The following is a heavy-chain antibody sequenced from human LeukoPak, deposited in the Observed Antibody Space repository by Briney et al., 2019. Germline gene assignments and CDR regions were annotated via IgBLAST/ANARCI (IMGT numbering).Heavy chain of an antibody. CDR2: IDHVGRT. CDR3: AGPVYCSVTTCTGPLHI. J-gene: IGHJ3*02. Sequence: GSLRLSCTGSGFTFSTYSMNWVRQALGKGLEWIGEIDHVGRTSYNPSVKSRLTISIDTSKNQFSLTLSSVAAADTALYFCAGPVYCSVTTCTGPLHIWGQGTMVTVSS. CDR1: GFTFSTYS. V-gene: IGHV4-34*08. D-gene: IGHD2-15*01.